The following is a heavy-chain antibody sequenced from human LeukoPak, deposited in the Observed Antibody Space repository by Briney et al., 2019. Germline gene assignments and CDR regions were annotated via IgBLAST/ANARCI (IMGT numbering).Heavy chain of an antibody. Sequence: SVKVSCKASGGTFSSYAISWVRQAPGQGLEWMGGIIPIFGTANYAQKFQGRVTITADKSTSTAYMELSSLRSEDTAVYYCAIASAAGPGGWFDPWGQATLVTVSS. CDR3: AIASAAGPGGWFDP. D-gene: IGHD6-13*01. V-gene: IGHV1-69*06. CDR1: GGTFSSYA. J-gene: IGHJ5*02. CDR2: IIPIFGTA.